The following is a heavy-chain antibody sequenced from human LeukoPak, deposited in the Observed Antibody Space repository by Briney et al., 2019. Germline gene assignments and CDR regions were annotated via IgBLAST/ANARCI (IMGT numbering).Heavy chain of an antibody. CDR1: GFTFSSYG. Sequence: GGSLRLSCAASGFTFSSYGMSWVRQAPGQGLEWVSSISGSGGRTYYADSVKGRFTISRDNSKNTLYLQMNSLRAEDTAVYYCAKDLTGYYYNYMDVWGKGTAVTISS. J-gene: IGHJ6*03. V-gene: IGHV3-23*01. CDR3: AKDLTGYYYNYMDV. CDR2: ISGSGGRT. D-gene: IGHD1-20*01.